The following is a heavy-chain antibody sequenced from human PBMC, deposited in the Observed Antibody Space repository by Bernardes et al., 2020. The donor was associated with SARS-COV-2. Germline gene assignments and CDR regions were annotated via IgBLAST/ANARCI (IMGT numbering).Heavy chain of an antibody. J-gene: IGHJ4*02. Sequence: GGSLRLSCAASGFTFSSYGMHWVRQAPGKGLEWVAVISYDGSNKYYADSVKGRFTISRDNSKNTLYLQMNSLRAEDTAVYYCAKDSVVITPPISHLFDYWGQGTLVTVSS. CDR1: GFTFSSYG. CDR2: ISYDGSNK. CDR3: AKDSVVITPPISHLFDY. D-gene: IGHD3-22*01. V-gene: IGHV3-30*18.